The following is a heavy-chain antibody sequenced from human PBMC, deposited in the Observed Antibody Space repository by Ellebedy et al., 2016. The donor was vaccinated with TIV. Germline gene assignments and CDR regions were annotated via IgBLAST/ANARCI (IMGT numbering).Heavy chain of an antibody. Sequence: GESLKISXAAPGFTVTTNYMSWVRQAPGKGLEWVSSIYHRGDTYYADSVKGRFTISRDNSKNTLYLQMDSLRAEDTAVYYCAQDHVLTGYSDFDHWGQGTLVTVSS. CDR3: AQDHVLTGYSDFDH. CDR1: GFTVTTNY. D-gene: IGHD3-9*01. J-gene: IGHJ4*02. CDR2: IYHRGDT. V-gene: IGHV3-53*01.